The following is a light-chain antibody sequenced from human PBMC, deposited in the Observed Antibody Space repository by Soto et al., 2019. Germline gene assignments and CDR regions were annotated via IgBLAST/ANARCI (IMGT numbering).Light chain of an antibody. J-gene: IGKJ1*01. CDR2: GAS. CDR3: QQYNNWPPWT. CDR1: QSVSSN. Sequence: EIVMTQSPATLSVSPGEKNTLSCRANQSVSSNLAWYQQKPGQAPRLLIYGASTRATGIPARFSGSGSGTEFTLTISSLQSEDFAVYYCQQYNNWPPWTFGQGTKVDIK. V-gene: IGKV3-15*01.